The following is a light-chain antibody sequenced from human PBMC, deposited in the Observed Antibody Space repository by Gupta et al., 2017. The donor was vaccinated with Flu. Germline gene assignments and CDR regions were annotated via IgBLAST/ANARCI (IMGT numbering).Light chain of an antibody. J-gene: IGLJ1*01. CDR2: EVS. Sequence: QSALTQPPSVSGSPGQSITISCPGTSSDVGGYNYVSWYQHHPGKAPKLMSYEVSNRPSGVSNRFSGSKSGNTASLTISGLQAEDEADYYCSSYTSSLYVFGTGTKVTVL. CDR1: SSDVGGYNY. CDR3: SSYTSSLYV. V-gene: IGLV2-14*01.